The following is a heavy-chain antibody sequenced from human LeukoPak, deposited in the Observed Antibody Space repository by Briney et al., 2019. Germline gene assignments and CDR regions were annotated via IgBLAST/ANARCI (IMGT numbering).Heavy chain of an antibody. Sequence: GASVKVSCKASGYTFTGYYMHWVRQAPGQGLEWMGWINPNSGGTNYAQKFQGRVTMTRDTSISTAYMELSRLRSDDTAVYYCAREGGVGLRFLEWFWFDPWGQGTLVTVSS. CDR3: AREGGVGLRFLEWFWFDP. CDR2: INPNSGGT. J-gene: IGHJ5*02. CDR1: GYTFTGYY. V-gene: IGHV1-2*02. D-gene: IGHD3-3*01.